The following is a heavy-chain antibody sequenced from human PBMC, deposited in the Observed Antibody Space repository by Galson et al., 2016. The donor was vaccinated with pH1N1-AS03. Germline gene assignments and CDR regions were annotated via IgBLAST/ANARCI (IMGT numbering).Heavy chain of an antibody. CDR3: ARDYRAYDYSDY. CDR1: GFTFSTYS. D-gene: IGHD3-16*02. J-gene: IGHJ4*02. Sequence: SLRLSCAASGFTFSTYSMNWVRQAPGKGLEWVSFITSDSSHIYYADSLKGRFTISRDNAKNSLYLQTNSLRAEDTAVYFCARDYRAYDYSDYWGQGTLVTVSS. V-gene: IGHV3-21*04. CDR2: ITSDSSHI.